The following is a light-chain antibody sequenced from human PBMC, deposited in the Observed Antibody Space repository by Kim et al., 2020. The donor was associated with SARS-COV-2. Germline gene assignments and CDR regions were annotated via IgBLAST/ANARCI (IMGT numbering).Light chain of an antibody. J-gene: IGKJ5*01. CDR3: QKYNRAPIT. CDR1: QALSDK. V-gene: IGKV1-27*01. CDR2: ATS. Sequence: ASPGDGVTLPCRASQALSDKLAWFQQKPGKAPRLLIYATSARPSDVPARFSGSGSGTDFTLTISSLQSEDVATYYCQKYNRAPITFGQGTRLEIK.